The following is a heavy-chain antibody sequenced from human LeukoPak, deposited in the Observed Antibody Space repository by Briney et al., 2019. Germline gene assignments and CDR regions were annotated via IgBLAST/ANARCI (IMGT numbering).Heavy chain of an antibody. Sequence: PGGSLRLSCAASGFTFSSYAMAWIRQAPGKGLEWVSTIGNSGSTHYADSVKGRFTISRDNSKNTLYLQMNSLRAEDTAVYYCAKPVGYSSSWYGNWFDPWGQGTLVTVSS. CDR3: AKPVGYSSSWYGNWFDP. CDR1: GFTFSSYA. D-gene: IGHD6-13*01. V-gene: IGHV3-23*01. CDR2: IGNSGST. J-gene: IGHJ5*02.